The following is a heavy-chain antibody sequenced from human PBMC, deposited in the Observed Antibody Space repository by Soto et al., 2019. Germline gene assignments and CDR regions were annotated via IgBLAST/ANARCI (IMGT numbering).Heavy chain of an antibody. CDR1: GFTFNNAW. J-gene: IGHJ4*02. Sequence: GGSLRLSCAASGFTFNNAWMGWVRQAPGQGLEWVGHMKRKSEGETTDYAAPVKGRFTISGDDSKNTVYLQMNSLTTEDTAVYYCTAEFYFDASGYYFDIWGQGTLVTVSS. V-gene: IGHV3-15*01. CDR3: TAEFYFDASGYYFDI. D-gene: IGHD3-22*01. CDR2: MKRKSEGETT.